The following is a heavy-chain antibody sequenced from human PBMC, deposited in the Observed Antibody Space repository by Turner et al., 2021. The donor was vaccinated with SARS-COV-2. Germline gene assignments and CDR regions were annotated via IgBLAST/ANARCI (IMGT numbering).Heavy chain of an antibody. CDR3: AREVSGSSNTGVYFDY. CDR1: GFTVSSNY. D-gene: IGHD3-10*01. Sequence: EVQLVESGGGLVQPGGSLRLSCAASGFTVSSNYMSWVRQAPGKGLEWVSVIYSGGSTFYADSVKGRFTISRDNSKNTLYLQMNSLRAEDTAVYYCAREVSGSSNTGVYFDYWGQGTLVTGSS. V-gene: IGHV3-66*01. CDR2: IYSGGST. J-gene: IGHJ4*02.